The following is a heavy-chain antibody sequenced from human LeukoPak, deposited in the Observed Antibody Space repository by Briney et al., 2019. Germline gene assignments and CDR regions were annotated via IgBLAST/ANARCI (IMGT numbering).Heavy chain of an antibody. D-gene: IGHD3-10*01. V-gene: IGHV4-30-4*08. Sequence: SSQTLSLTCTVAGGSVADGDYYWNWIRQPPGKGLEWIGYIYYSGSTYYNPSLKSRVIISVDTSKNQFSLKLSSVTAADTAVYFCARGSKRYYGSGTSNFDPWGQGTLVTVSS. CDR3: ARGSKRYYGSGTSNFDP. CDR2: IYYSGST. CDR1: GGSVADGDYY. J-gene: IGHJ5*02.